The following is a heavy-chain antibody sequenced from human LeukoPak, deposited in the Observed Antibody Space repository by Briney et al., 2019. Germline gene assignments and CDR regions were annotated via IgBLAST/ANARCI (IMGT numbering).Heavy chain of an antibody. CDR3: ARDIIGYSSGWYYYYYYYMDV. J-gene: IGHJ6*03. CDR2: ISSSRTT. D-gene: IGHD6-19*01. CDR1: GFPFSSYS. Sequence: GGSLRLSCAASGFPFSSYSMNWVRQAPGEGLEWVSYISSSRTTSYADSVKGRFTISRDNAKNSLYLQMNSLRAEDTAVYYCARDIIGYSSGWYYYYYYYMDVWGKGTTVTVSS. V-gene: IGHV3-48*01.